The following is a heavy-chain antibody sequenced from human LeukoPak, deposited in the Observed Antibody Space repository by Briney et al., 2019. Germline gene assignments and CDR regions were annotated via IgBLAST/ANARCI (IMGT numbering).Heavy chain of an antibody. J-gene: IGHJ5*02. D-gene: IGHD3-22*01. CDR1: GFTFSSYW. CDR2: IKQDGSEK. V-gene: IGHV3-7*01. CDR3: AREGYYDSSGYTT. Sequence: GGSLRLSCAASGFTFSSYWMSWVRQAPGKGLEWVANIKQDGSEKYYVDSVKGRFTISRDNSKNTLYLQMNSLRAEDTAVYYSAREGYYDSSGYTTWGQGTLVTVSS.